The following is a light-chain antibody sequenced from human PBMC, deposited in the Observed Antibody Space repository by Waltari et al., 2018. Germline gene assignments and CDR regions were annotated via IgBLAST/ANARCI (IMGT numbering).Light chain of an antibody. Sequence: SCRASQSVGRALAWYQQKPGQAPRLLIYDASSRATGISDKFSGSGSGTDFSLTINRVELEDFAVYFCQMYVRLPVTFGQGTKVEVK. CDR1: QSVGRA. J-gene: IGKJ1*01. CDR2: DAS. CDR3: QMYVRLPVT. V-gene: IGKV3-20*01.